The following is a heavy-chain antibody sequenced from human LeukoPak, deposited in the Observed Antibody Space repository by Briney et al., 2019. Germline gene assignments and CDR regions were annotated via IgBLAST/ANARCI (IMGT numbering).Heavy chain of an antibody. CDR2: INPSGGST. CDR3: ARDRLGTHYYYYGMDV. V-gene: IGHV1-46*01. J-gene: IGHJ6*02. Sequence: ASVKVSCKASGYTFTSYYMHWVRQAPGQGLEWMGIINPSGGSTSYAQKFQGRVTMTRDTSTSTVYMELSSLRSEDTAVYYCARDRLGTHYYYYGMDVWGQGTTVTVSS. CDR1: GYTFTSYY.